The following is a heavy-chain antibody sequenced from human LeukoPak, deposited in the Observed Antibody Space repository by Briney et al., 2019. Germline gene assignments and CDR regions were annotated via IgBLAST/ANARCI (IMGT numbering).Heavy chain of an antibody. CDR1: GGSISSHY. CDR3: ARYGSGTYPRFDY. D-gene: IGHD3-10*01. Sequence: SETLSLTCTVSGGSISSHYWSWIRQPPGKGLEWIGYIYNSGSTNYNPSLQSRVTISVDTSKNQFSLNLSSVTAADTAVYYCARYGSGTYPRFDYWGQGTLVTVSS. J-gene: IGHJ4*02. CDR2: IYNSGST. V-gene: IGHV4-59*08.